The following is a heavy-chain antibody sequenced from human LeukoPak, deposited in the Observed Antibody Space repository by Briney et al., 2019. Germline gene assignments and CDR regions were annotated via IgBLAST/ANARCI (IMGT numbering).Heavy chain of an antibody. CDR1: GFTFSSYA. CDR2: ISWNSGST. V-gene: IGHV3-9*01. Sequence: GGSLRLSCAASGFTFSSYAMSWVRQAPGKGLEWVSGISWNSGSTDYADSVKGRFTISRDNAKNSLYLQMNSLRAEDTALYYCAKSPKDSGYYEPIDYWGQGTLVTVSS. J-gene: IGHJ4*02. D-gene: IGHD3-22*01. CDR3: AKSPKDSGYYEPIDY.